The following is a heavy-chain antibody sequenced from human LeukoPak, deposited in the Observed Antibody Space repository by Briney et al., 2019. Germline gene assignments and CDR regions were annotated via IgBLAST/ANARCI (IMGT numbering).Heavy chain of an antibody. CDR1: GYTFTGYY. V-gene: IGHV1-2*02. CDR2: INPNSGGT. Sequence: ASVKVSCKASGYTFTGYYMHWVRQAPGQGLEWMGWINPNSGGTNYAQKFQGRVTMTTDTSTSTAYMELRSLRSDDTAVYYCARVYSSGWYFDYWGQGTLVTVSS. D-gene: IGHD6-19*01. CDR3: ARVYSSGWYFDY. J-gene: IGHJ4*02.